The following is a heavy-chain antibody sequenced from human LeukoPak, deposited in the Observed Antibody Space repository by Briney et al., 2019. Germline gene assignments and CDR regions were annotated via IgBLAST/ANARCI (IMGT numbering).Heavy chain of an antibody. Sequence: NPSQTLFLTCTVPGGSISSGVYYWSWIRQPPGKGLEWIGYIYYSGSTYYNLSLKSRVTISLDTSKNQFSLKLSSVTAADTAVYYCASRTYYYGSETYYGGGFFDYWGQGTLVTVSS. J-gene: IGHJ4*02. CDR3: ASRTYYYGSETYYGGGFFDY. D-gene: IGHD3-10*01. CDR1: GGSISSGVYY. V-gene: IGHV4-30-4*08. CDR2: IYYSGST.